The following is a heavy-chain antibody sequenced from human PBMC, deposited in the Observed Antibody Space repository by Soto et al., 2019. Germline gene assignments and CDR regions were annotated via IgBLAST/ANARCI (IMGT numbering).Heavy chain of an antibody. CDR3: IKGTVGTDPYWLDP. CDR2: IYVDGTT. Sequence: EVHLVESGGGLVQPGGSLRLSCAASGFSVGSSYLYWVRQAPGRGLQWVSSIYVDGTTYYTDSVKCRFSISRDSSKNTLYLQMNSLGAEDTALYYCIKGTVGTDPYWLDPWGQGSQVTVSS. J-gene: IGHJ5*02. V-gene: IGHV3-66*01. CDR1: GFSVGSSY. D-gene: IGHD2-21*02.